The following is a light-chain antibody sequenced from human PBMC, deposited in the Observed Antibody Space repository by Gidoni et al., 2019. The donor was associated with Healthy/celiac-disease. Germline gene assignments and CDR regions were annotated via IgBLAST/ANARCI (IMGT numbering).Light chain of an antibody. CDR3: QQRSNWPLT. CDR2: DAS. J-gene: IGKJ4*01. V-gene: IGKV3-11*01. CDR1: QSVSSY. Sequence: EIVLTQSPSTLSLSQWERATLSCSASQSVSSYLDWYQQKPGKAPRLLIYDASNRATGIPDRFSGSGYGTELTLTISSLEPEDFAVYYCQQRSNWPLTFGGGTKVEIK.